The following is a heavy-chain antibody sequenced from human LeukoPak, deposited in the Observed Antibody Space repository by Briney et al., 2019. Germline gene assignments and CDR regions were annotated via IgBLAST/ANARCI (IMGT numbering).Heavy chain of an antibody. CDR1: GGSINSGGYS. D-gene: IGHD1-26*01. Sequence: SETLPLTCAVSGGSINSGGYSWSWIRQPPGKGLEWIGYIYHSGSTYYNPSLKSRVTISIDRSKSQFSLKLNSVIAADTAVYYCARLGMGAFDIWGQGTMVTVSS. J-gene: IGHJ3*02. CDR2: IYHSGST. V-gene: IGHV4-30-2*01. CDR3: ARLGMGAFDI.